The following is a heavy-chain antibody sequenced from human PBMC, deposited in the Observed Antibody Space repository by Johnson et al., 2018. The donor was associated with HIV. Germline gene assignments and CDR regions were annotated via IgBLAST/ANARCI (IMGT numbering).Heavy chain of an antibody. CDR3: ARDRGAGSSGAFDI. J-gene: IGHJ3*02. Sequence: QVQLVESGGGVVQPGRSLRLSCAASGFTFSDHYMDWVRQAPGKGLEWVAVISYDGSNKYYADSVKGRFTISRDNSKNTLYLQMNSLRAEDTAVYYCARDRGAGSSGAFDIWGQGTMVTVSS. D-gene: IGHD6-6*01. CDR2: ISYDGSNK. V-gene: IGHV3-30*03. CDR1: GFTFSDHY.